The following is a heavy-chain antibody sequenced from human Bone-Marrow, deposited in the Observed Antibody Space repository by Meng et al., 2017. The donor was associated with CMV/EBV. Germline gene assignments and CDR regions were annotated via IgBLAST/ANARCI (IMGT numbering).Heavy chain of an antibody. CDR3: ARDVYGDYGYNWFDP. V-gene: IGHV4-4*07. D-gene: IGHD3-16*01. CDR1: GGSLSAAC. J-gene: IGHJ5*02. CDR2: IYSSGYT. Sequence: QVQLQVSGPGLVKPSETPSLTCTVSGGSLSAACWSWIRQPAGKGLGWIGRIYSSGYTYYNPSLKSRVTMSVDTSKSLFSLKLSSVTAADTAVYFCARDVYGDYGYNWFDPWGQGTLVTVSS.